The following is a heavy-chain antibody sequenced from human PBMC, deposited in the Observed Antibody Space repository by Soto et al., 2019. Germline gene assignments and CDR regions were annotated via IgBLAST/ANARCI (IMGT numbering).Heavy chain of an antibody. CDR3: AREVTVFGVISPKPMDV. CDR2: ISGSGTTI. Sequence: DVQLVESGGGLVQPGGSLRLSCAASGFTFSGYEMNWVRQAPGKGLEWISYISGSGTTIYYADSVKGRFTISRDNAKKSLYLQMNSLRAEDTAVYYCAREVTVFGVISPKPMDVWGQGTTVTVSS. D-gene: IGHD3-3*01. V-gene: IGHV3-48*03. CDR1: GFTFSGYE. J-gene: IGHJ6*02.